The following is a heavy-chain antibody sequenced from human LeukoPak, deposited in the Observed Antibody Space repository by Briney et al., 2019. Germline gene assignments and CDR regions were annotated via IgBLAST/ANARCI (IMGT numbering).Heavy chain of an antibody. J-gene: IGHJ6*03. D-gene: IGHD6-13*01. CDR1: RYTFTDYF. CDR2: INPNSGVT. Sequence: ASVKVSCKASRYTFTDYFMHWVRQAPGQGLEWMGWINPNSGVTNYAQNFQGRVTMTRDTSITTAYMELSRPRSDDTAVYYCARGWYRPYYYYMDVWGKGTTVTVSS. CDR3: ARGWYRPYYYYMDV. V-gene: IGHV1-2*02.